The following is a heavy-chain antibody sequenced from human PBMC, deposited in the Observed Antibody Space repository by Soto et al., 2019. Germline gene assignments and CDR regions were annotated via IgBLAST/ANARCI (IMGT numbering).Heavy chain of an antibody. V-gene: IGHV1-69*06. Sequence: GASVKVSCKASGGTFSSYAISWVRQAPGQGLEWMGGSIPIFGTANYAQKFQGRVTITADKSTSTAYMELSSLRSEDTAVYYCARSRGYSGYDYGYVHWLVQYYYYYGMDVWGQGTTVTVSS. CDR2: SIPIFGTA. CDR3: ARSRGYSGYDYGYVHWLVQYYYYYGMDV. J-gene: IGHJ6*02. CDR1: GGTFSSYA. D-gene: IGHD5-12*01.